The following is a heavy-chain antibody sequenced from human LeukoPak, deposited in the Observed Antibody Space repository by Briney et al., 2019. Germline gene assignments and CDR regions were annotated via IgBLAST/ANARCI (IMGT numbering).Heavy chain of an antibody. D-gene: IGHD4-23*01. J-gene: IGHJ4*02. CDR1: GGTFSSYA. V-gene: IGHV1-69*05. CDR3: ARDGGYGGIQQGFDY. Sequence: ASVKVSCKASGGTFSSYAISWVRQAPGQGLEWMGGIIPIFGTANYAQKFQGRVTMTRDTSTSTVYMELSSLRSEDTAVYYCARDGGYGGIQQGFDYWGQGTLVTVSS. CDR2: IIPIFGTA.